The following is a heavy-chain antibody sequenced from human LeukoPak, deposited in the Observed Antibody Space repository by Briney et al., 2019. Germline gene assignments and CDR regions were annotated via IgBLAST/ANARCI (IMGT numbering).Heavy chain of an antibody. J-gene: IGHJ3*02. CDR1: GYTFTSYA. Sequence: ASVKVSCKASGYTFTSYAMHWVRQAPGQRLEWMGWINAGNGNTKYSQEFQGRVTITRDTSASTAYMELSSLRSEDMAVYYCARAGVGWDAFDIWGQGTMVTVSS. D-gene: IGHD1-26*01. CDR3: ARAGVGWDAFDI. V-gene: IGHV1-3*03. CDR2: INAGNGNT.